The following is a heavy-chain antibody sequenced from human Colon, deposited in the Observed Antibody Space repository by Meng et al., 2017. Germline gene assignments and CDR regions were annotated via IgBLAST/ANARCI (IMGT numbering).Heavy chain of an antibody. CDR2: IDWRDEK. CDR1: GFSLSTTAMA. J-gene: IGHJ4*02. CDR3: ARTSTGYSSGWYWFDY. D-gene: IGHD6-19*01. V-gene: IGHV2-70*20. Sequence: SGPTLVKPTQTLTLTCSFSGFSLSTTAMAVTWVRQPPGKALEWLALIDWRDEKYYSTSLKTRLTISKDTSKNPVVLTMTNMDPVDTSADYCARTSTGYSSGWYWFDYWGQGTLVTVSS.